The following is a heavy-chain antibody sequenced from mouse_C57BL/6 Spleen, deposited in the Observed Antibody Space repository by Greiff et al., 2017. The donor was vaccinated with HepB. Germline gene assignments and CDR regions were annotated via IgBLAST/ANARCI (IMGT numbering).Heavy chain of an antibody. CDR1: GFNIKDDY. Sequence: VQLQQSGAELVRPGASVKLSCTASGFNIKDDYMHWVKQRPEQGLEWIGWIDPENGDTEYASKFQGKATITADTSSNTAYLQLSSLTSEDTAVYYCSRFYDGYYNYWGQGTTLTVSS. V-gene: IGHV14-4*01. D-gene: IGHD2-3*01. CDR2: IDPENGDT. CDR3: SRFYDGYYNY. J-gene: IGHJ2*01.